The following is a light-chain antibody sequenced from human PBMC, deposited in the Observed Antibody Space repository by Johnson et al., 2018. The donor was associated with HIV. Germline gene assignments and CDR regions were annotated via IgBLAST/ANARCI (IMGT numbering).Light chain of an antibody. CDR1: SSNIGNNY. CDR3: GTWDSNLSADV. V-gene: IGLV1-51*01. Sequence: QSVLTQPPSVSAAPGQKVTISCSGSSSNIGNNYVSWYQQLPGTAPKLLIYDNNKRPSGIPDRFSGSKSGTSATLGITGLQTGDEADYYCGTWDSNLSADVFGTVTKVTVL. J-gene: IGLJ1*01. CDR2: DNN.